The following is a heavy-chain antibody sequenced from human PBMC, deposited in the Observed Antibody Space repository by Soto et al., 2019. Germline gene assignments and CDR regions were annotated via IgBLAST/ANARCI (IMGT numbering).Heavy chain of an antibody. J-gene: IGHJ4*02. D-gene: IGHD6-19*01. CDR1: GFTFDDYA. CDR2: ISWNSGSI. Sequence: GGSLRLSCAASGFTFDDYAMHWVRQAPGKGLEWVSGISWNSGSIGYADSVKGRFTISRDNAKNSLYLQMNSLRAEDTALYYCAKDRLAVAGSLDYWGQGTLVTVSS. CDR3: AKDRLAVAGSLDY. V-gene: IGHV3-9*01.